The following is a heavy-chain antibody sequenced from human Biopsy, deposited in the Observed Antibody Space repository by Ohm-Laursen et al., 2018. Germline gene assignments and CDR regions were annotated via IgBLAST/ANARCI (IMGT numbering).Heavy chain of an antibody. D-gene: IGHD3-16*01. CDR3: ARETRDDYHGAFDI. J-gene: IGHJ3*02. CDR1: GFTFSTYD. CDR2: IGTAGDT. V-gene: IGHV3-13*01. Sequence: SLRLSCAASGFTFSTYDIHWVRQTTGKGLEWVSAIGTAGDTFYPASVRGRFTISRDNAKNSVYLQMNSLRAGDTAVYYCARETRDDYHGAFDIWGQGTMVTVSS.